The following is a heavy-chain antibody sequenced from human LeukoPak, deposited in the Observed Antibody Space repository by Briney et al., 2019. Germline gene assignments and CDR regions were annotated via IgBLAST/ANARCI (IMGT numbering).Heavy chain of an antibody. CDR1: GYTFTSYA. V-gene: IGHV1-3*01. J-gene: IGHJ3*02. Sequence: GASVKVSFKASGYTFTSYAMHWVRQAPGQRLELMGWINAGNGNTKYSQKFQGRVTVDRDTSARTAYMKLRSLRSEDTAVYYCATPLFYSGSKAMAFDIWGQGTMVTVSS. D-gene: IGHD1-26*01. CDR3: ATPLFYSGSKAMAFDI. CDR2: INAGNGNT.